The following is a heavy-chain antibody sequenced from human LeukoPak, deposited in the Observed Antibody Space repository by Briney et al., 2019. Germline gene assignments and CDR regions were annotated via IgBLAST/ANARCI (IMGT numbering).Heavy chain of an antibody. CDR1: GFTFSRYS. CDR2: ISSTSTFI. Sequence: GGSLRLSCAASGFTFSRYSMKWVRQAPGKGLEWVAAISSTSTFIYSADSVKGRFTISRDTAKNSLFLQMNSLRAEDTAIYYCARDYFDSSDYPQTYYYYYMDVWGKGTTVTVSS. D-gene: IGHD3-22*01. CDR3: ARDYFDSSDYPQTYYYYYMDV. V-gene: IGHV3-21*01. J-gene: IGHJ6*03.